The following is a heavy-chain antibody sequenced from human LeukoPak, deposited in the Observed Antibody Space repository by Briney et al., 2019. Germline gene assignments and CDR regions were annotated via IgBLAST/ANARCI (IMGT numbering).Heavy chain of an antibody. J-gene: IGHJ6*04. V-gene: IGHV3-23*01. CDR3: AELGITMIGGV. CDR1: GFTFSNYA. D-gene: IGHD3-10*02. CDR2: ISGSGDST. Sequence: GGSLRLSCAASGFTFSNYAMSWVRQAPGKGLEWVSDISGSGDSTNYADSVKGRFTISRDNAKNSLYLQMNSLRAEDTAVYYCAELGITMIGGVWGKGTTVTISS.